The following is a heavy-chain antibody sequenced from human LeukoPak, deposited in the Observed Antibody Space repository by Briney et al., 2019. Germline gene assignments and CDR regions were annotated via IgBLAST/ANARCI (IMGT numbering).Heavy chain of an antibody. V-gene: IGHV4-39*01. Sequence: SETLSLTCTVSGGSISSSSYYWGWIRQPPGKGLEWIGSIYYSGSTYYNPSLKSRVTISVDTSKNQLSLKLSSVTAAATAVYYCARVLGYCSGGSCYHFDYWGLGTLVTVSS. CDR3: ARVLGYCSGGSCYHFDY. CDR2: IYYSGST. J-gene: IGHJ4*02. CDR1: GGSISSSSYY. D-gene: IGHD2-15*01.